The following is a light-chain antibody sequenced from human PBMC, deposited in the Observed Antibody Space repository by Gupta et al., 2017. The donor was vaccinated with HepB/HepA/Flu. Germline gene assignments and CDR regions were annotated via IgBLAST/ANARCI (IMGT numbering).Light chain of an antibody. V-gene: IGLV1-44*01. CDR1: SSHIGSTT. CDR3: AAWDDSRNAWV. J-gene: IGLJ3*02. Sequence: QSVLTPPPSASGPPGQRVTISCSGSSSHIGSTTVTWYQQLPGTAPKLLIYSNNQRPSGVPDRFSGSKSGTSASLSISGLQAEDEADYYCAAWDDSRNAWVFGGGTKLTVL. CDR2: SNN.